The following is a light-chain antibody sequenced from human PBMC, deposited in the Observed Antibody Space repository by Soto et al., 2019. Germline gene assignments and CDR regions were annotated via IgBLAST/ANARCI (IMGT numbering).Light chain of an antibody. Sequence: EIVMTQSPATLSVSPGERATLSCRASQSVSSNLAWYQQKPGQAPRLLIYGASTRVTGIPARFSGSGSGTEFTLTISSLQSEDFAVYYCQQYNNWPPLYTFGQGTQLEIK. V-gene: IGKV3-15*01. CDR3: QQYNNWPPLYT. CDR1: QSVSSN. J-gene: IGKJ2*01. CDR2: GAS.